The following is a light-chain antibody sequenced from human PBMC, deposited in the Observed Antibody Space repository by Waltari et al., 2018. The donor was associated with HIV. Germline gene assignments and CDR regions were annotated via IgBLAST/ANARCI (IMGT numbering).Light chain of an antibody. V-gene: IGLV1-40*01. CDR1: ASNIGAGLD. J-gene: IGLJ3*02. Sequence: TQPPSVSGAPGQSVSISCSGNASNIGAGLDVRGYRQSPRTAPKLVIYGDTVRPSGVTDRFSGSRSLNSVSLDISGLRAEDAGDYYCQSYDISLTGLWVFGGGTKLTVL. CDR2: GDT. CDR3: QSYDISLTGLWV.